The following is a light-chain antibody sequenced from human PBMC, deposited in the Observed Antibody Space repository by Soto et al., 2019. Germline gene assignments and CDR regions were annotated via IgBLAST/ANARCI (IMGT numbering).Light chain of an antibody. Sequence: DMGLTKKKGTLSLSPGERATLYCRASQSVSSSHLSWYQQKPGQAPRLLIYGASSRATGIPDRFSGSGSGTDFTLTISRLEPEDFAVYYCQQYAVLPWTFGQGGMVDVK. J-gene: IGKJ1*01. CDR3: QQYAVLPWT. V-gene: IGKV3-20*01. CDR1: QSVSSSH. CDR2: GAS.